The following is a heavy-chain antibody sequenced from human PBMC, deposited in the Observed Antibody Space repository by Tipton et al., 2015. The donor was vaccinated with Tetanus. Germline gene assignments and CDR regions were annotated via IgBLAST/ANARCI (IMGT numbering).Heavy chain of an antibody. V-gene: IGHV3-23*01. CDR2: ISPTGDET. J-gene: IGHJ4*02. D-gene: IGHD6-19*01. CDR3: VRGSSQWRGIDY. Sequence: SLRLSCAASGFTFSSDAMTWVRQAPGKGLEWVSAISPTGDETYYADSVTGRFSISRDDAKNTLYLQMNSLTADDTAVYYCVRGSSQWRGIDYWGQGTLVTVSS. CDR1: GFTFSSDA.